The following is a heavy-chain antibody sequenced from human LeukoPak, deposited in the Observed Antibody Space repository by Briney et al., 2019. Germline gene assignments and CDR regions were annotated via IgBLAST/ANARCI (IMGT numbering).Heavy chain of an antibody. CDR2: IYHSGST. J-gene: IGHJ4*02. Sequence: SETLSLTCAVSGGSISRGGYSWSWIRQPPGKGLEWIGYIYHSGSTYYNPSLKSRVTISVDRSKNQFSLKLSSVTAADTAVYYCARGAFPYGGNCYWGQGTLVTVSS. CDR3: ARGAFPYGGNCY. CDR1: GGSISRGGYS. V-gene: IGHV4-30-2*01. D-gene: IGHD4-23*01.